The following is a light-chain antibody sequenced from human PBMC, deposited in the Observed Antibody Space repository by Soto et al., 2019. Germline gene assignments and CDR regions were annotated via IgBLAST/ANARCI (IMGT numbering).Light chain of an antibody. V-gene: IGKV1-5*03. J-gene: IGKJ1*01. CDR1: QSMSSW. CDR2: RAS. Sequence: DIQMTQSPSTLSASVGDTVIITCRASQSMSSWLAWYQQKPGKSPDLLIYRASTLKTGIPSRVSDSGSGTDFTLTISNLQPDDFASYYCQQYDRASWTFGQGTKVEIK. CDR3: QQYDRASWT.